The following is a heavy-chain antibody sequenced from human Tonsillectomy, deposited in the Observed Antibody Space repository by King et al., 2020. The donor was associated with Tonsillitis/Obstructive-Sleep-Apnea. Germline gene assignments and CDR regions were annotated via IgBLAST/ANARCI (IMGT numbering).Heavy chain of an antibody. CDR3: ARAVTNCSSTSCYIGAFDI. Sequence: VQLVESGGGLVQPGGSLRLSCAASGFTFSSYSMNWVRQAPGKGLEWVAYITSSRDTIYYADSVKGRFTISRDNAKNSVFLQMNSLRDEDTAVYYCARAVTNCSSTSCYIGAFDIWGQGTMVTVSS. CDR1: GFTFSSYS. D-gene: IGHD2-2*02. V-gene: IGHV3-48*02. J-gene: IGHJ3*02. CDR2: ITSSRDTI.